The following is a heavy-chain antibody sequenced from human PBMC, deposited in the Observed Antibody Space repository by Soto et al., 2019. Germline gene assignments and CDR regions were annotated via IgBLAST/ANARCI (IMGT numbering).Heavy chain of an antibody. CDR3: VMRSNYYDSSGYSY. Sequence: QVQLVQSGAEVKKPGASVKVSCKASGSSFPSYDLNWVRQATGQGLEWLGWMNPKSGNTGYAPKLQGRISMTRNTSKTTAYMELSSLRSEDTAVYYCVMRSNYYDSSGYSYWGQGTLVTVSS. CDR1: GSSFPSYD. D-gene: IGHD3-22*01. CDR2: MNPKSGNT. J-gene: IGHJ4*02. V-gene: IGHV1-8*01.